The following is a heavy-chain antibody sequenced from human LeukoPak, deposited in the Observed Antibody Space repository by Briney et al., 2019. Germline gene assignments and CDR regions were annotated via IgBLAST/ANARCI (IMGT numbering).Heavy chain of an antibody. CDR3: AKGSYYDSSGSFYFDY. J-gene: IGHJ4*02. D-gene: IGHD3-22*01. CDR2: ISGSGDNT. V-gene: IGHV3-23*01. Sequence: PGVSLRRSCAASGFTVSSNYMSRVRQAPGKGLEWVSGISGSGDNTYYADSVKGRFTISRDNSKNTLYVQVNSLGTEDTAAYYCAKGSYYDSSGSFYFDYWGQGTLVTVSS. CDR1: GFTVSSNY.